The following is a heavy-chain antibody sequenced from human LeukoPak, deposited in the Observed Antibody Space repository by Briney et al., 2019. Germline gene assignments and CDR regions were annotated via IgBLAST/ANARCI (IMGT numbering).Heavy chain of an antibody. V-gene: IGHV3-21*04. Sequence: GGALTVSCLASVFTFSSYRMHWVGPAPGKGLAGVASISNSSRYIYYADSVKGRFANSRDNSMNTLYLQMNSLRAEDTAVYYCAKGTDDFWSGYPRLVSYYYYGMDVWGQETTVTVSS. J-gene: IGHJ6*02. CDR1: VFTFSSYR. D-gene: IGHD3-3*01. CDR2: ISNSSRYI. CDR3: AKGTDDFWSGYPRLVSYYYYGMDV.